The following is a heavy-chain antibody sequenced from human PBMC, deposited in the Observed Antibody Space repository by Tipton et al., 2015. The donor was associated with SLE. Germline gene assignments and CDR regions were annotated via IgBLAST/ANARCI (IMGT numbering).Heavy chain of an antibody. CDR2: IYFSGSA. Sequence: TLSLTCAVSGGFISSGGYYWSWIRQHPGKGLEYIGYIYFSGSAHFNPSLKSRLTISVDTSENQISLRLSSVTAADTAVYYCARRSSSLVVCFDDWGQGSLVTVSS. CDR1: GGFISSGGYY. J-gene: IGHJ4*02. CDR3: ARRSSSLVVCFDD. D-gene: IGHD6-6*01. V-gene: IGHV4-31*11.